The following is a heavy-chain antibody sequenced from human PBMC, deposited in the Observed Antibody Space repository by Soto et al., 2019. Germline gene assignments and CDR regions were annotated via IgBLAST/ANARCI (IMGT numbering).Heavy chain of an antibody. D-gene: IGHD3-3*01. Sequence: SETLSLTCTVSGGSITSDDYYWSWIRQPPGKGLEWIGYIYYSGSTYYNPSLKSRVTISVDMSKNHFSLKMNSVTAADTAVYYCARGSSEDYDFWSGYFAPWRQGTLVTVS. J-gene: IGHJ5*02. CDR3: ARGSSEDYDFWSGYFAP. CDR2: IYYSGST. CDR1: GGSITSDDYY. V-gene: IGHV4-30-4*02.